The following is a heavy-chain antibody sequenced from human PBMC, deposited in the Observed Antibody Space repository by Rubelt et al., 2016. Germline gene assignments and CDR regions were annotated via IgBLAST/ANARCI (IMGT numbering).Heavy chain of an antibody. CDR3: ARFVSGSYSDSELGY. J-gene: IGHJ4*02. D-gene: IGHD1-26*01. CDR2: IWHDGSNK. Sequence: SSYGMHWVRQAPGKGLEWVAVIWHDGSNKYYADSVKGRFTISRDNSKNTLYLQMNSLRAEDTAVYYCARFVSGSYSDSELGYWGQGTLVTVSS. V-gene: IGHV3-33*01. CDR1: SSYG.